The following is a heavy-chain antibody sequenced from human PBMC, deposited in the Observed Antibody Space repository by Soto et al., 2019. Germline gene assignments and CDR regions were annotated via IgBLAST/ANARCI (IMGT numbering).Heavy chain of an antibody. CDR2: IYYSGST. D-gene: IGHD1-20*01. CDR1: GGSINNYY. J-gene: IGHJ6*02. V-gene: IGHV4-59*12. CDR3: ARDRAKWKDYYYYGMDV. Sequence: SETLSLTCTVSGGSINNYYWSWMRQPPGKGLEWIGYIYYSGSTNYNPSLKSRVTISVDTSKNQFSLKLSSVTAADTAVYYCARDRAKWKDYYYYGMDVWGQGTTVTVSS.